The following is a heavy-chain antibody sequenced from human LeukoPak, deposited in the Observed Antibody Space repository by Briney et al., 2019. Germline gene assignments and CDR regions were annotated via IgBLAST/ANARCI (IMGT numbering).Heavy chain of an antibody. CDR3: ARVGAMRACSGGSCYTY. CDR2: INPNSGGT. CDR1: GYTFTGYY. V-gene: IGHV1-2*02. D-gene: IGHD2-15*01. Sequence: ASVKVSCKASGYTFTGYYMHWVRQAPGQGLEWMGWINPNSGGTNYAQKFQGRVTMTRDTSISTAYMELSRLRSDDTAVYYCARVGAMRACSGGSCYTYWGQGTLVTVSS. J-gene: IGHJ4*02.